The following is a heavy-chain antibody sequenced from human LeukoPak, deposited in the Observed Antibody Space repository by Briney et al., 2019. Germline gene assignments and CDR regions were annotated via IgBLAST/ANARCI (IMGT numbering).Heavy chain of an antibody. V-gene: IGHV3-30*02. CDR3: ARPRGYSYGYIDY. J-gene: IGHJ4*02. D-gene: IGHD5-18*01. CDR2: ILWDGSLK. Sequence: GGSLRLSCAASGFTFSAYGMHWVRQAPGKGLEWVAFILWDGSLKYYVDSVKGRFTISRDNSKNTLYLQMNSLETEDTAVYYCARPRGYSYGYIDYWGQGTLVTVSS. CDR1: GFTFSAYG.